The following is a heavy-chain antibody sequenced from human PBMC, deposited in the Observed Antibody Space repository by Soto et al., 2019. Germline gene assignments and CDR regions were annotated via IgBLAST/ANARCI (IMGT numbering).Heavy chain of an antibody. J-gene: IGHJ4*02. CDR2: MSSSSTI. CDR1: GFSVTTYT. D-gene: IGHD3-10*01. CDR3: TSGTYYNPLEY. Sequence: GGSLRLSCAASGFSVTTYTMSWVRQAPGKGLEWVSYMSSSSTIYYADSVKGRFTISRDSVKNSLYLQMNSLRDEDTAVYYCTSGTYYNPLEYWGQGTLVTVSS. V-gene: IGHV3-48*02.